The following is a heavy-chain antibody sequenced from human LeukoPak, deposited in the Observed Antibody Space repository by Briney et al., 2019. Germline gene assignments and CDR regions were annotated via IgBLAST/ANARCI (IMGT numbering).Heavy chain of an antibody. CDR1: RGIFSSYA. J-gene: IGHJ4*02. Sequence: ASVKVSCKASRGIFSSYAISWVRQAPGQGLEWMGRIIPIFGIANYAQKFQGRVTITADKSTSTAYMELSSLRSEDTAVYYCARATDCSGGSCYRDYWGQGTLVTVSS. CDR2: IIPIFGIA. D-gene: IGHD2-15*01. V-gene: IGHV1-69*04. CDR3: ARATDCSGGSCYRDY.